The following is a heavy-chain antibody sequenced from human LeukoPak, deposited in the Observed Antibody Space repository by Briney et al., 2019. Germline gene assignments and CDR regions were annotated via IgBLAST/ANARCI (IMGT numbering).Heavy chain of an antibody. CDR3: ATYNWEYEADY. J-gene: IGHJ4*02. CDR2: ISPDGKDT. CDR1: GFTVSSNY. Sequence: GGSLRLSCAASGFTVSSNYMNWVRQAPGKGLEWVSRISPDGKDTSHADSVKGRFTISRDNAKNTLYLQMNSLRAEDTAVYYCATYNWEYEADYWGQGTLVTVSS. D-gene: IGHD1-20*01. V-gene: IGHV3-74*01.